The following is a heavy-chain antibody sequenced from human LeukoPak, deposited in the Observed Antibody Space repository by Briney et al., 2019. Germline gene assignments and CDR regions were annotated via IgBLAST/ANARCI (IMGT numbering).Heavy chain of an antibody. Sequence: GGSLRLSCAASGFTFSSYSMNWVRQAPGKGLEWVSYISSSSSTIYYADSVKGRLTISRDNAKNSLYLQMNSLRAEDTAVYYCARDRYYYGSGSYWFDYWGQGTLVTVSS. J-gene: IGHJ4*02. V-gene: IGHV3-48*01. CDR3: ARDRYYYGSGSYWFDY. CDR2: ISSSSSTI. CDR1: GFTFSSYS. D-gene: IGHD3-10*01.